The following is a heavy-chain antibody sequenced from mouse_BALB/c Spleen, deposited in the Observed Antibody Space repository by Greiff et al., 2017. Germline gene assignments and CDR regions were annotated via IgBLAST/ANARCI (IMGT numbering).Heavy chain of an antibody. Sequence: QVQLQQSAAELARPGASVKMSCKASGYTFTSYTMHWVKQRPGQGLEWIGYINPSSGYTEYNQKFKDKTTLTADKSSSTAYMQLSSLTSEDSAVYYCARGTTEAMDYWGQGTSVTVSS. CDR3: ARGTTEAMDY. J-gene: IGHJ4*01. CDR2: INPSSGYT. V-gene: IGHV1-4*02. D-gene: IGHD2-12*01. CDR1: GYTFTSYT.